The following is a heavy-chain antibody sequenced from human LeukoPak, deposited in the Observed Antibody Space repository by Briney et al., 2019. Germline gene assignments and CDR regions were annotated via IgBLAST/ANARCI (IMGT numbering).Heavy chain of an antibody. D-gene: IGHD6-13*01. J-gene: IGHJ4*02. CDR2: IYHSGTT. CDR3: ATTPIAAAGIE. CDR1: GYSISSGYY. Sequence: PETLSLTCTVSGYSISSGYYWGWIRQPPGKGLEWIGSIYHSGTTYYNPSLKSRVTISVDTSKNQFSLKLNSATAADTAVYYCATTPIAAAGIEWGQGTLVTVSS. V-gene: IGHV4-38-2*02.